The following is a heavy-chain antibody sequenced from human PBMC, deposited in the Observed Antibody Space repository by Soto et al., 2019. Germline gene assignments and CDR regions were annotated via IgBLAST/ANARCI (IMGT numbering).Heavy chain of an antibody. V-gene: IGHV1-69*01. CDR3: ARAAGDQPLLPFDY. J-gene: IGHJ4*02. CDR2: IIPIFGTA. Sequence: SVKVSCKASGGPFISYAIIWVRQAPGQGLEWMGGIIPIFGTANYAQKFQGRVTITADESTSTAYMELSSLRSEDTAVYYCARAAGDQPLLPFDYWGQGTLVTVSS. D-gene: IGHD2-15*01. CDR1: GGPFISYA.